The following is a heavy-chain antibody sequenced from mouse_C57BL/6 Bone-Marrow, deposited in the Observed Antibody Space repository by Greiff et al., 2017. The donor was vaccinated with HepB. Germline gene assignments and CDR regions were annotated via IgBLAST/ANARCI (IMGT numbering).Heavy chain of an antibody. CDR3: ARQGIYYGNYFYAMDY. J-gene: IGHJ4*01. Sequence: EVKLMESGGGLVKPGGSLKLSCAASGFTFSSYTMSWVRQTPEERLEWVATISGGGGNTYYPDSVKGRFTISRDNAKNTLYLQMSSLRSEDTALYYCARQGIYYGNYFYAMDYWGQGTSVTVSS. CDR2: ISGGGGNT. V-gene: IGHV5-9*01. D-gene: IGHD2-1*01. CDR1: GFTFSSYT.